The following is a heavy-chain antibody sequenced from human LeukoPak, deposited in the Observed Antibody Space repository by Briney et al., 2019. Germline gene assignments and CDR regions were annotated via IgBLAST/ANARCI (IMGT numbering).Heavy chain of an antibody. J-gene: IGHJ4*02. CDR1: VYTFTSHY. CDR2: IHPSGGNP. CDR3: ARDCSSTACQGPVLDF. Sequence: ASVNVSCKASVYTFTSHYVHWVRQAPGQGLEWMWIIHPSGGNPRSTENFQGRVTMTRDTSTSTVYLELRSLTSQDTVVYYCARDCSSTACQGPVLDFWGQGTLVTVSS. D-gene: IGHD6-13*01. V-gene: IGHV1-46*01.